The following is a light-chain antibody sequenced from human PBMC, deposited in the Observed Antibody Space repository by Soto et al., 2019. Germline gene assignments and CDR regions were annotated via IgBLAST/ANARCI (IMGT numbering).Light chain of an antibody. CDR1: TNDIGSYNY. CDR2: EVT. Sequence: QSALTQPASVSRSPGQSITLSCAGTTNDIGSYNYVSWFQQHPGEAPKLIIFEVTHRPSGISTRFSGSKSGNTASLTISDLQAEDEALYYCSSYKFSTTLRVFGGGTQLTVL. V-gene: IGLV2-14*01. CDR3: SSYKFSTTLRV. J-gene: IGLJ3*02.